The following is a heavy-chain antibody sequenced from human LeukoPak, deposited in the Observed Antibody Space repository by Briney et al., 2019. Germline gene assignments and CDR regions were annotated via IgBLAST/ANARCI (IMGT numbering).Heavy chain of an antibody. J-gene: IGHJ3*02. V-gene: IGHV1-69*13. Sequence: GASVKVSCKASGGTFSSYAISWVRQAPGQGLEWMGGIIPIFGTANYAQKFQGRVTITADESTSTAYMELSRLRFEDTDVYYCERGVAGAMVDDAFDIWGQGTMVTVSS. D-gene: IGHD2-2*01. CDR1: GGTFSSYA. CDR3: ERGVAGAMVDDAFDI. CDR2: IIPIFGTA.